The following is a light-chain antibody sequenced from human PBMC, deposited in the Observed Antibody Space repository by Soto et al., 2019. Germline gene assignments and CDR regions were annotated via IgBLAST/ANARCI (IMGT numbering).Light chain of an antibody. CDR1: QAISNY. V-gene: IGKV1-33*01. Sequence: DIQMTQSPSSLSASVGDRVTITCQASQAISNYLNWYQQKPVKAPKLLIYDASNLETGVPSRFSGSGSGKDFTLTISRLQPEDIATYYCQQDDKLPYTCGQGTKLEIK. J-gene: IGKJ2*01. CDR2: DAS. CDR3: QQDDKLPYT.